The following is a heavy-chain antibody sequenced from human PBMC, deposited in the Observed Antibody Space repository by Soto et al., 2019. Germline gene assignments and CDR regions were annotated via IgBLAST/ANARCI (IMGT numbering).Heavy chain of an antibody. CDR1: GFTFTNSA. Sequence: SVKVSCKASGFTFTNSAVQWMRQARGQRLEWIGWIVVGSGNTNYAQRFQERVTITRDMSTSTAYMELSSLRSEDTAVYYCAADSYDSAAMDVWGQGTTVTVSS. V-gene: IGHV1-58*01. J-gene: IGHJ6*02. D-gene: IGHD3-22*01. CDR3: AADSYDSAAMDV. CDR2: IVVGSGNT.